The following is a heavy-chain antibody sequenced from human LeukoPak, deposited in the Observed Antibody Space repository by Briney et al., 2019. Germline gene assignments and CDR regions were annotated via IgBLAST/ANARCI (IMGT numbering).Heavy chain of an antibody. CDR3: TTGFSTGN. J-gene: IGHJ4*02. CDR2: IKSETDVGTT. V-gene: IGHV3-15*01. CDR1: GITVSDAW. D-gene: IGHD2/OR15-2a*01. Sequence: GGSLRLSCAASGITVSDAWMSWVRQAPGKGLEWVGRIKSETDVGTTDYAAPVKGRFTVSRDDSKNTLYLQMNSLRTEDTALYYCTTGFSTGNWGQGTLVTVSS.